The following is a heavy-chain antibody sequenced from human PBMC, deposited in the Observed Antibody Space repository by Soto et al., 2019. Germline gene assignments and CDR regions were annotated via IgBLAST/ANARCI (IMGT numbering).Heavy chain of an antibody. J-gene: IGHJ5*02. CDR2: ISGSGGST. CDR1: GFTFSSYA. D-gene: IGHD6-19*01. Sequence: EVQLLESGGGLVQPGGSLRLSCAASGFTFSSYAMSWVRQAPGKGLEWVSAISGSGGSTYYADSVKGRFTISRDNSKNTLYLQKNSLRAEHTAVYYCAKDPDSGWYFNWFDPWGQGTLVTVSS. V-gene: IGHV3-23*01. CDR3: AKDPDSGWYFNWFDP.